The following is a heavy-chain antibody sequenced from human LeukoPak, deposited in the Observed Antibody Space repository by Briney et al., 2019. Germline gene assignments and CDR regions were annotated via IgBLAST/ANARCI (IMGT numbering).Heavy chain of an antibody. D-gene: IGHD3-22*01. CDR1: GFTFGDYA. CDR3: TRTYYDSSGVFDY. CDR2: IKRKAYGGTT. Sequence: PGGSLRLSCTASGFTFGDYAMSWFRQAPRKGLEGVGFIKRKAYGGTTEYAASVKGRFTISRDDSKSIAYLQMNSLKIEDTALYYCTRTYYDSSGVFDYWGQGTVVTVSS. J-gene: IGHJ4*02. V-gene: IGHV3-49*03.